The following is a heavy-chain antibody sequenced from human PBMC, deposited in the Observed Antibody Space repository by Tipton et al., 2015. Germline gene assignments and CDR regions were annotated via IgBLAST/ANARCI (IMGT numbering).Heavy chain of an antibody. V-gene: IGHV4-38-2*02. CDR2: IFHRGDT. D-gene: IGHD3-22*01. J-gene: IGHJ2*01. CDR1: GYSISSGYY. Sequence: SLTCDVSGYSISSGYYWGWIRQPPGKGLEWIGSIFHRGDTNYNPSLKSRVTISLDTSKNQFSLKLNSVTAADTAVYYCARDAGRYYDSSGLSWYFDLWGRGTLVTVSS. CDR3: ARDAGRYYDSSGLSWYFDL.